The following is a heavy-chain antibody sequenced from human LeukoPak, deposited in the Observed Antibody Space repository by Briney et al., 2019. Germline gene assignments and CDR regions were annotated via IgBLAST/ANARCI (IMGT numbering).Heavy chain of an antibody. CDR2: ISSSSSYI. J-gene: IGHJ4*02. CDR3: ARGWYDLWSGYYGL. CDR1: GFTFSSYS. Sequence: GGSLRLSCAASGFTFSSYSMNWVRQAPGKGLEWVSSISSSSSYIYYADSVKGRFTISRDNAKNSLYLQMNSLGAEDTAVYYCARGWYDLWSGYYGLWGQGTLVTVSS. V-gene: IGHV3-21*01. D-gene: IGHD3-3*01.